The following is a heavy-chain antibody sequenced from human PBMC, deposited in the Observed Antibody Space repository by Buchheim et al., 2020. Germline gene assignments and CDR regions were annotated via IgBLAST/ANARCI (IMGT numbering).Heavy chain of an antibody. J-gene: IGHJ4*02. CDR2: IRYDGSNK. CDR3: AKDRGYYDSSGYYYY. Sequence: QVQLVESGGGVVQPGRSLRLSCAASGFTFSSYGMHWVRQAPGKGLEWVAFIRYDGSNKYYADSVKGRFTIPRDNSKNPLYLQMNSLRAEDTAVYYCAKDRGYYDSSGYYYYWGQGTL. V-gene: IGHV3-30*02. CDR1: GFTFSSYG. D-gene: IGHD3-22*01.